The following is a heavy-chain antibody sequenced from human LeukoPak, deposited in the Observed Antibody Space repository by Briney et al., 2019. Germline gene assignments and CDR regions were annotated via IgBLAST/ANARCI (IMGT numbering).Heavy chain of an antibody. Sequence: PSETLSLTCTVSGGSISSYYWSWIRQPPGKGLEWIGYIYYSGSTNYNPSLKSRVTISVDTSKNQFSLKLSSVTAADTAVYYCARAQGSSGFGFFDYWGQGTLVTVSS. D-gene: IGHD6-13*01. CDR2: IYYSGST. CDR3: ARAQGSSGFGFFDY. V-gene: IGHV4-59*01. J-gene: IGHJ4*02. CDR1: GGSISSYY.